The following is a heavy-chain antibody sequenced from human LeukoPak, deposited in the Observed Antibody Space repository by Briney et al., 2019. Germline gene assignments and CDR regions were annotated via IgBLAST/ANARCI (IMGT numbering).Heavy chain of an antibody. D-gene: IGHD6-6*01. J-gene: IGHJ4*02. CDR1: GYTLTSYY. Sequence: ASVKVSCKASGYTLTSYYLHWVRQAPGQGLEWMGRINPNSGGTNYAQKFQGRVTMTRDTSISTAYMELSRLRSDDTAVYYCARRGVSYSSSYDYWGQGTLVTVSS. CDR3: ARRGVSYSSSYDY. CDR2: INPNSGGT. V-gene: IGHV1-2*06.